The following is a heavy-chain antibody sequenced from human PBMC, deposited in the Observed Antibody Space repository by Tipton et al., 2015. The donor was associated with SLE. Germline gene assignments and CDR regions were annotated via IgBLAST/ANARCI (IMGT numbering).Heavy chain of an antibody. CDR2: FSTSGGT. V-gene: IGHV4-4*08. D-gene: IGHD2/OR15-2a*01. CDR1: GGSITNYY. J-gene: IGHJ2*01. CDR3: ARPNIAGRPDWYFDL. Sequence: TLSLTCTVSGGSITNYYWTWIRQPPGKGLEFIGYFSTSGGTNYNPSLKGRITISVDTSKTQISLRLSSVTAADTAVYFCARPNIAGRPDWYFDLWGRGAPVTVSS.